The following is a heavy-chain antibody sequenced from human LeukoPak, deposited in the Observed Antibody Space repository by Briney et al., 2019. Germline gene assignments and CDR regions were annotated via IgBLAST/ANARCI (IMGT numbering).Heavy chain of an antibody. Sequence: EASVKVSCKASGGTFSSYGITWVRQAPGQGLEWMGWISGYNGNTNYAQKFQGRVTMTTDTSTSTVYMELRSLRSDDTAVYYCARDDNYGSGQPDDWGQGTLVTVSS. V-gene: IGHV1-18*01. D-gene: IGHD3-10*01. CDR3: ARDDNYGSGQPDD. J-gene: IGHJ4*02. CDR2: ISGYNGNT. CDR1: GGTFSSYG.